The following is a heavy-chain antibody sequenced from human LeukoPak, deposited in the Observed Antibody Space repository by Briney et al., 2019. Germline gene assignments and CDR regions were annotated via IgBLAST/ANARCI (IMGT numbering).Heavy chain of an antibody. CDR2: IIPIFGTA. Sequence: VSSVKVSCKASGCTFSSYAISWVRQAPGQGLEWMGGIIPIFGTANYAQKFQGRVTITADESTSTAYMELSSLRSEDTAVYYCARVQYQLLYRGWSDPCGQGTLVTVSS. CDR3: ARVQYQLLYRGWSDP. J-gene: IGHJ5*02. V-gene: IGHV1-69*01. D-gene: IGHD2-2*02. CDR1: GCTFSSYA.